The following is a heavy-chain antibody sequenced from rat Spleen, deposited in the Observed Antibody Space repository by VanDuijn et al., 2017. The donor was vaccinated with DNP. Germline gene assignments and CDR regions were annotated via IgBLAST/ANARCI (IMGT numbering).Heavy chain of an antibody. D-gene: IGHD4-1*01. J-gene: IGHJ2*01. V-gene: IGHV5-22*01. CDR3: ATQRGYYFDY. CDR1: GFTFSDYY. CDR2: ISYNGGTP. Sequence: EVQLVESGGGLVQPGRSMKLSCAASGFTFSDYYMAWVRQAPKKGLEWVASISYNGGTPYYRDSVKGRFTVSRDNAKSTLYLQMDSLRSEDTATYYCATQRGYYFDYWGQGVMVTVSS.